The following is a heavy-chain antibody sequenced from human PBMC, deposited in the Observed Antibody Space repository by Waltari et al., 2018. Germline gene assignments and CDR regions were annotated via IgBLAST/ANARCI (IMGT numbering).Heavy chain of an antibody. D-gene: IGHD3-10*01. Sequence: QVQLVQSGAEVKKPGASVKVSCKASGYTFPGYYMPWVRQAPGQGLEWMGWINPNSGGTNYAQKFQGRVTMTRDTSISTAYMELSRLRSDDTAVYYCARDWGVIPRGFFDYWGQGTLVTVSS. CDR2: INPNSGGT. V-gene: IGHV1-2*02. CDR1: GYTFPGYY. J-gene: IGHJ4*02. CDR3: ARDWGVIPRGFFDY.